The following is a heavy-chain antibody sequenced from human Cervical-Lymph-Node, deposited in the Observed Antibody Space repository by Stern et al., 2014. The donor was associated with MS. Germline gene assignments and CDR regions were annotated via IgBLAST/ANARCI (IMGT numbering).Heavy chain of an antibody. Sequence: MQLVESGAEVKKPGASVTVSCKTTGYSFSSHGIMWERQAPGEGLEWMGWLGAYIGRANYAQKFQDRVTMTTDTSINTASLELRSLRSDDTAVYYCARVHVSVSGSSIDPWGQGTLVTVSS. J-gene: IGHJ5*02. CDR2: LGAYIGRA. CDR3: ARVHVSVSGSSIDP. CDR1: GYSFSSHG. V-gene: IGHV1-18*01. D-gene: IGHD1-26*01.